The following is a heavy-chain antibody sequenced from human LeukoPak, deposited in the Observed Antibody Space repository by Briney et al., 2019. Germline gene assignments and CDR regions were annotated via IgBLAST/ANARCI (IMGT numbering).Heavy chain of an antibody. Sequence: GGSLRLSCAASGFTFSTYWRHCVRQAPGKGLVWFSRIKSEGGTNYADSVKGRFTISRDNAKKTVSLQMNSLRPEDTGVYYCARAPSEIGGYYPEYFRHWGQGTLVTVSS. J-gene: IGHJ1*01. D-gene: IGHD3-22*01. V-gene: IGHV3-74*01. CDR1: GFTFSTYW. CDR3: ARAPSEIGGYYPEYFRH. CDR2: IKSEGGT.